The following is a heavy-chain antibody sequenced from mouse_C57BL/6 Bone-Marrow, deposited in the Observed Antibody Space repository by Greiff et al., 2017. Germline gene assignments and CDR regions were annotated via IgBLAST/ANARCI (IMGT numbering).Heavy chain of an antibody. CDR1: GYTFTSYW. D-gene: IGHD1-2*01. CDR3: ARKVPLLRYFDY. J-gene: IGHJ2*01. CDR2: IDPSDSYT. V-gene: IGHV1-59*01. Sequence: QVQLQQPGAELVRPGTSVKLSCKASGYTFTSYWMHWVKQRPGQGLEWIGVIDPSDSYTNYNQKFKGKATLTVDTSSSTAYMQLSSLTSEDSAVYYCARKVPLLRYFDYWGQGTTLTGSS.